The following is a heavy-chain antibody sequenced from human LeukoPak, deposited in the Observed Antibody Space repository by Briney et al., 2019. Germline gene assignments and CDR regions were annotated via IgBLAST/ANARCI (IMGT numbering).Heavy chain of an antibody. Sequence: AASVKVSCKASGYTFTGYYMHWVRQAPGQGLEWMGWISPNSGGTNYAQKFQGRVTMTRDTSISTAYMELSRLRSDDTAVYYCATFEYSSSSSDYWGQGTLVTVSS. CDR1: GYTFTGYY. J-gene: IGHJ4*02. CDR3: ATFEYSSSSSDY. D-gene: IGHD6-6*01. V-gene: IGHV1-2*02. CDR2: ISPNSGGT.